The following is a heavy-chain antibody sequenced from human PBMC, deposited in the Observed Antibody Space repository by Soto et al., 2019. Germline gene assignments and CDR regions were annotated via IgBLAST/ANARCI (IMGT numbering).Heavy chain of an antibody. Sequence: GGSLRLSCAASGFDFTTFSINWVRQAPWKGLEWVSFISPSSPYTSYADSVKGRSIISGDNAENSVYLQMNSLRAGDTGVYYCGRRPENFGGGYHDGFDFWGPGTLVTVSS. V-gene: IGHV3-21*03. CDR2: ISPSSPYT. D-gene: IGHD3-3*01. CDR1: GFDFTTFS. J-gene: IGHJ4*02. CDR3: GRRPENFGGGYHDGFDF.